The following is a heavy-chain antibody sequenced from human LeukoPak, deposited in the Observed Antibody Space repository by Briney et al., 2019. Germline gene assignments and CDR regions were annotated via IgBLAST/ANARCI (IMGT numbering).Heavy chain of an antibody. CDR3: ARGTVTTSMKAFDI. V-gene: IGHV4-59*08. J-gene: IGHJ3*02. D-gene: IGHD4-17*01. CDR1: AGSISSYY. CDR2: MYYSGRG. Sequence: PSETLSLTCTVSAGSISSYYWSWIRQPPGKGLEWIAYMYYSGRGNYNPSLKSRVTMSIDTSKSQFSLKLSSVTAADTAVYYCARGTVTTSMKAFDIWGQGTMVTVSS.